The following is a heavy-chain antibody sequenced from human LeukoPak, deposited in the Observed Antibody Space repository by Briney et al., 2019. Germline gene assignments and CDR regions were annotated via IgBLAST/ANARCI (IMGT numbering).Heavy chain of an antibody. J-gene: IGHJ6*02. Sequence: ASVKVSCKASGYTFTGYYMHWVRQAPGQGLEWMGWINPNSGGTNYAQKFQGRVTMTRDTSISTAYTELSRLRSDDTAVYYCARGVTIFGVGYYYGMDVWGQGTTVTVSS. CDR3: ARGVTIFGVGYYYGMDV. V-gene: IGHV1-2*02. CDR2: INPNSGGT. CDR1: GYTFTGYY. D-gene: IGHD3-3*01.